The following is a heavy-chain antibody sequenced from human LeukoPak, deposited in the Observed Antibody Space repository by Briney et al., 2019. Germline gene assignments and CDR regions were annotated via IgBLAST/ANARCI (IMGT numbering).Heavy chain of an antibody. CDR3: ATGKYDSSGFAFDY. CDR1: GGTFSRYA. J-gene: IGHJ4*02. V-gene: IGHV1-69*13. Sequence: SVKVSCKASGGTFSRYAFSWVRQAPGQGLEWMGGIIPIFGSPNYAQKFQGRVTITADDSTNTFYMELSNLTSEDTAVYYCATGKYDSSGFAFDYWGQGTLVTVSS. CDR2: IIPIFGSP. D-gene: IGHD3-22*01.